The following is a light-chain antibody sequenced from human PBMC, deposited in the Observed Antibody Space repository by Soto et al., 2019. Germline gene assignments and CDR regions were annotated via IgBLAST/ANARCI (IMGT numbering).Light chain of an antibody. V-gene: IGKV3D-15*01. Sequence: EIVMTPSPATLSVSPGERATLSCRASQSVSSILAWYQHKPGQAPRLLIYGASIGATGIPARFSGSGSGTAFTLTISSLHSEDFAAYYCQQYSNLYTFGQVTKLEIK. J-gene: IGKJ2*01. CDR2: GAS. CDR1: QSVSSI. CDR3: QQYSNLYT.